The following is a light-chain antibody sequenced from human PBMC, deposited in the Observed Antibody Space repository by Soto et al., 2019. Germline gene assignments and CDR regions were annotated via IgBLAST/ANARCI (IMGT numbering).Light chain of an antibody. CDR2: DAS. V-gene: IGKV3-20*01. J-gene: IGKJ1*01. CDR1: QSVGSNY. Sequence: EIVLTQSPGTLSLSPGERATLSCRASQSVGSNYLAWYQQKPGQAPRLLIYDASSRATGIPDRFSGSGSGTDFNLTISRLEPEDFAVYYCQQYGGSPQRTFGQGTKVEIK. CDR3: QQYGGSPQRT.